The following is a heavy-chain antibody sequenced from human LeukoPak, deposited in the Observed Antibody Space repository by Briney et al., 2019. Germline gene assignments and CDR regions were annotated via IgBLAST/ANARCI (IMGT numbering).Heavy chain of an antibody. Sequence: AETLSLTCAVYGGSFSGYYWSWIRQPPGKGLEWIGEINHSGSTNYNPSLKSRVTISVDTSKNQFSLKLSSVTAADTAVYYCARGVRRMTRAFDIWGQGTMVTVSS. CDR3: ARGVRRMTRAFDI. CDR2: INHSGST. D-gene: IGHD2-8*01. CDR1: GGSFSGYY. J-gene: IGHJ3*02. V-gene: IGHV4-34*01.